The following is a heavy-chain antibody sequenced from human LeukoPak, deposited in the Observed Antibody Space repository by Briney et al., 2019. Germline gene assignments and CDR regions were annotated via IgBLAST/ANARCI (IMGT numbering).Heavy chain of an antibody. CDR2: INPNTGGA. V-gene: IGHV1-2*02. CDR3: AIYDFWSGPYAFDI. D-gene: IGHD3-3*01. CDR1: GYTFTAYY. J-gene: IGHJ3*02. Sequence: GASVKVSCKASGYTFTAYYLHWVRQAPGQGLEWMGWINPNTGGAKYAQKFQGRLTMTRDTSINTVYMGLSRLRSDDTAVYYCAIYDFWSGPYAFDIWGQGTMVTVSS.